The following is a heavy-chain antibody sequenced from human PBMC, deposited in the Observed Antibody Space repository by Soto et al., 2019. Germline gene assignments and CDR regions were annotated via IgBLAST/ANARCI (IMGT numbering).Heavy chain of an antibody. CDR1: GFTLSDYY. D-gene: IGHD1-1*01. J-gene: IGHJ4*02. Sequence: GSLRLSCVVSGFTLSDYYMDWVRQAPGKGLEWIGRTRSKAKSYTTEYAASVEGRFTILRDDSRSSLFLQMNSLETDDTAVYYFARGGKEHLTHSFIDYWAQGTLVTVSS. V-gene: IGHV3-72*01. CDR3: ARGGKEHLTHSFIDY. CDR2: TRSKAKSYTT.